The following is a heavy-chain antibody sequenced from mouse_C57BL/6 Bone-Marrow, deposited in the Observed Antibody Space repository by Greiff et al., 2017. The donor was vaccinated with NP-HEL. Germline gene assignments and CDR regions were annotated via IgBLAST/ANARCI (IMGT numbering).Heavy chain of an antibody. CDR3: FYYYGSSFLY. D-gene: IGHD1-1*01. Sequence: VQLQQPGAELVKPGASVKLSCKASGYTFTSYWMHWVKQRPGQGLEWIGMIHPNSGSTNYNEKFKSKATLTVDKSSSTAYMQLSSLTSEDSAVYYCFYYYGSSFLYWGQGTLVTVSA. CDR2: IHPNSGST. V-gene: IGHV1-64*01. J-gene: IGHJ3*01. CDR1: GYTFTSYW.